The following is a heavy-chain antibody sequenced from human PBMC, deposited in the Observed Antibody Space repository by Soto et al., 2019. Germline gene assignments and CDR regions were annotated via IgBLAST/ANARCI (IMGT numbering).Heavy chain of an antibody. V-gene: IGHV4-31*03. CDR2: IFYSGSF. D-gene: IGHD3-3*01. J-gene: IGHJ4*02. CDR1: GGSISSGTSY. Sequence: SETLSLTCTVSGGSISSGTSYWSWIRQRPGKGLEWIGYIFYSGSFYYTPSLRGRVMILADTSKNQFTLRLSSVTAAATAVYYFASSPDTPSILGVALPYFFDYWGQGALVTVSS. CDR3: ASSPDTPSILGVALPYFFDY.